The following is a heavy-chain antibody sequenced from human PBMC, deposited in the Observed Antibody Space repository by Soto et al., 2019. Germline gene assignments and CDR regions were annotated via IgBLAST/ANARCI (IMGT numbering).Heavy chain of an antibody. D-gene: IGHD4-17*01. Sequence: QVQLVESGGGVVQPGRSLRLSCAASGFTFSSYGMHWVRQAPGKGLEWVAVIGYDGSNKYYADSVKGRFTISRDNSKNTLFLQMNSLRAEDTAVYYCARGYGDYDPYFDYWGQGTLVTVSS. CDR1: GFTFSSYG. J-gene: IGHJ4*02. CDR3: ARGYGDYDPYFDY. V-gene: IGHV3-33*01. CDR2: IGYDGSNK.